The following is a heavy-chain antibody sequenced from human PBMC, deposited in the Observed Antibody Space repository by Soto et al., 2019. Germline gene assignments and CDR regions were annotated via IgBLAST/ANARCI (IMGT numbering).Heavy chain of an antibody. V-gene: IGHV3-30*18. CDR3: AKDGQWFGELSAFDI. J-gene: IGHJ3*02. CDR1: GFTFRNYN. Sequence: GGALRLSCVVSGFTFRNYNMHWVRQAPGKGLEWVALISYDGNNKYYADSVRGRFTISRDNSKNTLSLQMNSLRPDDTAVYYCAKDGQWFGELSAFDIWGQGTMVTVSS. CDR2: ISYDGNNK. D-gene: IGHD3-10*01.